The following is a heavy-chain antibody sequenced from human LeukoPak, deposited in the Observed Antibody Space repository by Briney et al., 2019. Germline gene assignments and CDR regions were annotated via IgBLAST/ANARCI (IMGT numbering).Heavy chain of an antibody. Sequence: GGSLRLSCAASGFTFSSYSMNWVRQAPGKGLEWVSYISSSSSTIYYADSVKGRFTISRGNAKNSLYLQMNSLRAEDTALYYCAKDMDCSGGSCYLIWGQGTLVTVSS. CDR1: GFTFSSYS. J-gene: IGHJ4*02. V-gene: IGHV3-48*01. CDR2: ISSSSSTI. D-gene: IGHD2-15*01. CDR3: AKDMDCSGGSCYLI.